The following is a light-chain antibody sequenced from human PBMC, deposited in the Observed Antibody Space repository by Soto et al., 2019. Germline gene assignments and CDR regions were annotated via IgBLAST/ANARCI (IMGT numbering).Light chain of an antibody. CDR3: CSYAGGHTWV. V-gene: IGLV2-11*01. CDR2: DVT. J-gene: IGLJ3*02. Sequence: QSALTQPPSVSGSPGQSVTISCTGTSSDVGDYDFVSWYLQHPGKVPKVIIYDVTERPSGVPDRFSGSKSGNTASLTISGLQAEDEALYYCCSYAGGHTWVFGGGTELTVL. CDR1: SSDVGDYDF.